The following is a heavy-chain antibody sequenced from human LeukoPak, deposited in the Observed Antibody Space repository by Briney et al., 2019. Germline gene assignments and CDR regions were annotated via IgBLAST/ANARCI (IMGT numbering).Heavy chain of an antibody. V-gene: IGHV3-33*01. Sequence: GGSPRLSCAASGFPFSSYGMHWVRQAPGKGLEWVALIWYDGSNLYYADSVKGRFTISKDSSKNTLYLHMNSLRAGDTAVYYCARDKNYYGSGSPSLDAFDIWGQGTMVTVSS. CDR3: ARDKNYYGSGSPSLDAFDI. CDR2: IWYDGSNL. D-gene: IGHD3-10*01. CDR1: GFPFSSYG. J-gene: IGHJ3*02.